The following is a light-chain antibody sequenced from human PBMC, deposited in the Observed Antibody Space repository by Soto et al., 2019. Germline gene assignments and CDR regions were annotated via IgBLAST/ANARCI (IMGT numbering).Light chain of an antibody. Sequence: DIPMTQSPSTVSASVGDRVTITCRASQSISSWLAWYQQKPGKAPNLLIYKASSLESEVPSRFSGSGSGTEFTLTISSLQPDDFATYYCQQYNIYPWTFGQGTKVEIK. V-gene: IGKV1-5*03. CDR2: KAS. J-gene: IGKJ1*01. CDR3: QQYNIYPWT. CDR1: QSISSW.